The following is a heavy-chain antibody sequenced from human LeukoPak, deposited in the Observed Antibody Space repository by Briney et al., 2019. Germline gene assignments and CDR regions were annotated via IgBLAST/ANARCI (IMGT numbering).Heavy chain of an antibody. D-gene: IGHD3-22*01. Sequence: GGSLRLSCAASGFTFSSYSMNWVRQAPGKGLEWVAVISYDGSNKYYADSVKGRFTMSRDNSKNTLYLQMNSLRAEDTAVYYRARGSPSYDSSGYYFDYWGQGTLVTVSS. CDR2: ISYDGSNK. J-gene: IGHJ4*02. CDR1: GFTFSSYS. CDR3: ARGSPSYDSSGYYFDY. V-gene: IGHV3-30*03.